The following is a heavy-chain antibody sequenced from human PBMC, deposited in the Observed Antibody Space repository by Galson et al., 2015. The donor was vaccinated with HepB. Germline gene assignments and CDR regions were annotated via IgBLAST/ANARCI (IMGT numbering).Heavy chain of an antibody. Sequence: ETLSLTCNVSGGSINYYYWSWIRQSPGRGLEWIGYISDSGNTNYHPSLKSRVTISLDTSKNQFSLRLNSVTAADTAVYYCARQSREGSSGWYLGSFNYMDVWGKGSTVTVSS. V-gene: IGHV4-59*01. CDR1: GGSINYYY. D-gene: IGHD6-19*01. CDR3: ARQSREGSSGWYLGSFNYMDV. CDR2: ISDSGNT. J-gene: IGHJ6*03.